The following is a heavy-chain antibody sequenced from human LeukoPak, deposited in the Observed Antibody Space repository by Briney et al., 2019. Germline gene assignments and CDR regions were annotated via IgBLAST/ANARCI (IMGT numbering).Heavy chain of an antibody. J-gene: IGHJ4*02. D-gene: IGHD2-2*01. CDR2: INPSGGST. CDR1: GHTFTSYY. CDR3: ARGSPGCSSTSCFYFDY. Sequence: VASVKVSCKASGHTFTSYYMHWVRQAPGQGLEWMGIINPSGGSTSYAQKFQGRVTMTRDTSTSTVYMELSSLRSEDTAVYYCARGSPGCSSTSCFYFDYWGQGTLVTVSS. V-gene: IGHV1-46*01.